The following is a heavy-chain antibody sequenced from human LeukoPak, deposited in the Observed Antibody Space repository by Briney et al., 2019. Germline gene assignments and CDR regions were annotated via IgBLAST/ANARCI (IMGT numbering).Heavy chain of an antibody. Sequence: GGSLRLSCAASGFTVGSIYMSRVRQAPGRGLEWVSFIFSDGSTYYADSVKGRFTISRDNSKNTLYLHMNSLRADDTAVYYCARRAGGGYPYYFDYWGQGTLVTVSS. D-gene: IGHD1-26*01. V-gene: IGHV3-53*01. CDR1: GFTVGSIY. CDR2: IFSDGST. CDR3: ARRAGGGYPYYFDY. J-gene: IGHJ4*02.